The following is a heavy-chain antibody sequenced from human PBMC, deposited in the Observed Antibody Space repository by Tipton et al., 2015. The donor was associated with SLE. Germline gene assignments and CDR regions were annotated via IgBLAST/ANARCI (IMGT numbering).Heavy chain of an antibody. CDR2: IYYTGST. CDR1: GGSINSDY. J-gene: IGHJ6*03. Sequence: TLSLTCSVSGGSINSDYWSWIRQSPGKGLEWIGYIYYTGSTTYNPSLKSRVSISVDTSKNQFSLKLSSVTAADTAVYYCARAGAGYYYYYYMDVWGKGTTVTVSS. V-gene: IGHV4-59*01. CDR3: ARAGAGYYYYYYMDV.